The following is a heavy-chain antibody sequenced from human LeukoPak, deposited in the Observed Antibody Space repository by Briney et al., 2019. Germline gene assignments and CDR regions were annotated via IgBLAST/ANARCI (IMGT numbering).Heavy chain of an antibody. D-gene: IGHD3-3*01. CDR3: AKDRGRTIFGVVRNTPFDY. V-gene: IGHV3-23*01. CDR2: ISGSGGST. CDR1: GFTFSSYA. J-gene: IGHJ4*02. Sequence: GGSLRLSCAASGFTFSSYAMSWVRQAPGKGLEWVSAISGSGGSTYYADSVKGRFTISRDNSKNTLYLQMNSLRAEDTAVYYCAKDRGRTIFGVVRNTPFDYWGQGTLVTVSS.